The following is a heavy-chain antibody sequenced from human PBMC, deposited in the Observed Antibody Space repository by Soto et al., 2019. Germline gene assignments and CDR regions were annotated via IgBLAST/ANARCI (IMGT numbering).Heavy chain of an antibody. Sequence: SETLSLTCTVSGVSVSTGVYYWTWIRQQPGKGLEWVGYIDNSGATYYNPSLTGRVGISRDTPKNQFSLNLQSLTAADTAVYYCARGYPYCSSTSCYWYYYYGMDVWGQGTTVTVPS. CDR3: ARGYPYCSSTSCYWYYYYGMDV. D-gene: IGHD2-2*01. V-gene: IGHV4-31*03. CDR1: GVSVSTGVYY. J-gene: IGHJ6*02. CDR2: IDNSGAT.